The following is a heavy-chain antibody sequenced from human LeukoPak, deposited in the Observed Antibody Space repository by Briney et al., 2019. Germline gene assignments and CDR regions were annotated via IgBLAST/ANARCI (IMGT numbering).Heavy chain of an antibody. CDR2: IYPGDSET. D-gene: IGHD1-26*01. Sequence: GESLKISCKGSGYSFSSYWIGWVRQMPGKGLEWMGIIYPGDSETRYSPSFQGHVTMSADKSISTAYLQWSSLKASDTAMYYCVRRPHYSESYEGYFDYWDQGALVTVSS. CDR3: VRRPHYSESYEGYFDY. V-gene: IGHV5-51*01. CDR1: GYSFSSYW. J-gene: IGHJ4*02.